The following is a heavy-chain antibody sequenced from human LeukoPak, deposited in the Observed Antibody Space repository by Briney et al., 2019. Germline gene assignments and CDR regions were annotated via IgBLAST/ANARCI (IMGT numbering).Heavy chain of an antibody. D-gene: IGHD1-26*01. CDR3: ARAHYSGSFGY. CDR2: INWNGGST. J-gene: IGHJ4*02. V-gene: IGHV3-20*04. CDR1: GFIFDDYG. Sequence: GGSLRLSCAASGFIFDDYGMSWVRQAPGKGLEWVSGINWNGGSTGYADSVKGRFTISRDDAKNSLYLQMNSLRAEDTALYYCARAHYSGSFGYWGQGTPVTVSS.